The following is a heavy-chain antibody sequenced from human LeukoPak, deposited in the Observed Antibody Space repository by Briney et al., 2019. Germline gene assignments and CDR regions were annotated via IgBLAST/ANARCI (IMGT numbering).Heavy chain of an antibody. J-gene: IGHJ1*01. CDR2: MSRDGSVN. CDR3: AREGTRGYFQH. V-gene: IGHV3-30-3*01. CDR1: GFTFSSHP. Sequence: GGSLRLSCAASGFTFSSHPIHWVRQAPGKGLEWVAVMSRDGSVNYYADSVKGRSTISRDNSKNTLYLQMNSLRAEDTAVYYCAREGTRGYFQHWGQGTLVTVSS.